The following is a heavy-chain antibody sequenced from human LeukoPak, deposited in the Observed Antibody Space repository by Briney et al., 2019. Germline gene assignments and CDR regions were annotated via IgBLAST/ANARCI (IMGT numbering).Heavy chain of an antibody. D-gene: IGHD3-10*01. J-gene: IGHJ5*02. V-gene: IGHV4-4*02. Sequence: SGTLSLTCAVSGGSISSSNWWSWVRPPPGKGLEWIGEIYHSGSANYNPSLKSRVTISVDKSKNQFSLKLSSVTAADTAVYYCARHKGPHIIRGVLRNNWLDPWGQGTLVTVSS. CDR1: GGSISSSNW. CDR3: ARHKGPHIIRGVLRNNWLDP. CDR2: IYHSGSA.